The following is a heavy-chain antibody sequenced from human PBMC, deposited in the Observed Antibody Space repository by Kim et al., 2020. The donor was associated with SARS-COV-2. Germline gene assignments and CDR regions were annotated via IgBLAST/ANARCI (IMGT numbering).Heavy chain of an antibody. J-gene: IGHJ4*02. D-gene: IGHD3-16*01. CDR3: VAGGTYLGV. CDR2: GREK. V-gene: IGHV3-7*01. Sequence: GREKFYVDSVKGRFTSSRDNARNSLFLQMDSLRPEDTAVYYGVAGGTYLGVWGQGTLVTVSS.